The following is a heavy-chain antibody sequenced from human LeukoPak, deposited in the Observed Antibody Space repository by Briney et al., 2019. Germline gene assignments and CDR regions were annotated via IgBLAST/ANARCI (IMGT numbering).Heavy chain of an antibody. CDR1: GFTFGDYA. D-gene: IGHD3-10*01. V-gene: IGHV3-49*04. CDR3: TRMGIVLLWFGECDY. J-gene: IGHJ4*02. Sequence: GRSLRLSCTASGFTFGDYAMSWVRQAPGKGLEWVGLIRSKAYGGTTEYAASVKGRFTISRDDSKSIAYLQMNSLKTEDTAVYYCTRMGIVLLWFGECDYWGQGTLVTVSS. CDR2: IRSKAYGGTT.